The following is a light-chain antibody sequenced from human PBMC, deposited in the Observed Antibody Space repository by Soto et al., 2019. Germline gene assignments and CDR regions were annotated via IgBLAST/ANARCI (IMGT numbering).Light chain of an antibody. Sequence: QSALTQPRSVSASPGQSVTISCTGTTSDVGGYNYVSWYQQHPGQAPKLMIYDVTKRPSGVPDRFSGSKSGNTASLTISGLQAEDEADYYCCSYAGSYTGVFGGGTQLTVL. CDR1: TSDVGGYNY. V-gene: IGLV2-11*01. CDR2: DVT. J-gene: IGLJ3*02. CDR3: CSYAGSYTGV.